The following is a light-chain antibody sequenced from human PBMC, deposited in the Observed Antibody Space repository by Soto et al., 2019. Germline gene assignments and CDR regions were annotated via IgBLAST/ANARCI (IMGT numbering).Light chain of an antibody. CDR3: QQSYSTLLFT. CDR1: QIISSY. Sequence: DIQMTQSPAALSASVGDRVTITSRSNQIISSYLNWYQQKPGKAPKLLIYAASSSQSGVPSRFSGSGSGTDFTLTISSLQPEDFATYYSQQSYSTLLFTFGPGTKVDIK. J-gene: IGKJ3*01. CDR2: AAS. V-gene: IGKV1-39*01.